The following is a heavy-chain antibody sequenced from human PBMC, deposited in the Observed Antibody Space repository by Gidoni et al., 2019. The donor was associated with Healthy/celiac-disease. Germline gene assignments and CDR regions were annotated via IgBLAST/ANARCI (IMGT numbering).Heavy chain of an antibody. D-gene: IGHD3-3*01. CDR1: GFTFPGYG. CDR3: ARELSEWLFKAYYYYGMDV. J-gene: IGHJ6*02. Sequence: QVQLVESGGGVVRPGRSLRLSCAASGFTFPGYGMPWVRQAPGKGLEWVAVIWYDGSNKYYADSVKGRFTISRDNSKNTLYLQMNSLRAEDTAVYYCARELSEWLFKAYYYYGMDVWGQGTTVTVSS. V-gene: IGHV3-33*01. CDR2: IWYDGSNK.